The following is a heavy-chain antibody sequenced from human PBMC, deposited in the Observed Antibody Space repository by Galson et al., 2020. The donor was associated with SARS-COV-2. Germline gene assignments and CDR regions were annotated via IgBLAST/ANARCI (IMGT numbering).Heavy chain of an antibody. CDR3: TTDQVSPTRTTWYYDFWSGLNPIDY. D-gene: IGHD3-3*01. J-gene: IGHJ4*02. CDR1: GFTFSNAW. Sequence: ETLSLTCAASGFTFSNAWMSWVRQAPGKGLEWVGRIKSKTDGGTTDYAAPVKGRFTISRDDSKNTLYLQMNSLKTEDTAVYYCTTDQVSPTRTTWYYDFWSGLNPIDYWGQGTLVTVSS. V-gene: IGHV3-15*01. CDR2: IKSKTDGGTT.